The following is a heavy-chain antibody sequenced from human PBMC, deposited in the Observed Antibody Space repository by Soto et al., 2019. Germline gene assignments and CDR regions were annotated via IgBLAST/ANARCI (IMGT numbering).Heavy chain of an antibody. V-gene: IGHV3-30*18. J-gene: IGHJ4*02. CDR3: AKDRYGGYCSGGSCYCDY. CDR2: ISYDGSNK. CDR1: GFTFSSYG. Sequence: QVQLVESGGGVVQPGRSLRLSCAASGFTFSSYGMHWVRQAPGKGLEWVAVISYDGSNKYYADSVKGRFTIPRDNSKNTLYLQMNSLRAEDTAVYYCAKDRYGGYCSGGSCYCDYWGQGTLVTVSS. D-gene: IGHD2-15*01.